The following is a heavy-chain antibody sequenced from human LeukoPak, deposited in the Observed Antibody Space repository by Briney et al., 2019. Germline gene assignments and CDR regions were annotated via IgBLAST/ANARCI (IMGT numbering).Heavy chain of an antibody. CDR3: ARGGGDPRWLDP. CDR1: DDSIHYYY. J-gene: IGHJ5*02. V-gene: IGHV4-4*07. CDR2: INTSGST. Sequence: PSETLSLTCTVSDDSIHYYYWTWIRQPPGKGLEWIGRINTSGSTNYNPSLRSRVTMSVNTSKNQFSLNLTSVTAADTAVYSCARGGGDPRWLDPWGQGTPVTVSS. D-gene: IGHD6-25*01.